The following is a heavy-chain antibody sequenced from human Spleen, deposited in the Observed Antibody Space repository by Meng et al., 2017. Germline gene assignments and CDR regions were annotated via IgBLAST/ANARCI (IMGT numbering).Heavy chain of an antibody. CDR3: VRNNAYYDFWSGFFPPQYNYGMDV. Sequence: GESLKISCAASEFSFRDYYMSWIRQAPGKGLEWLTYISSSGSNKYYADAVKGRFTISRDNAKNSLFLQMNSLRAEDTAVYYCVRNNAYYDFWSGFFPPQYNYGMDVWGQGTTVTVSS. CDR1: EFSFRDYY. V-gene: IGHV3-11*01. J-gene: IGHJ6*02. D-gene: IGHD3-3*01. CDR2: ISSSGSNK.